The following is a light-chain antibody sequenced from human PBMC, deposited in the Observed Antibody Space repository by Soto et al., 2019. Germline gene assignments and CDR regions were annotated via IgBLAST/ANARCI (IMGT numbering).Light chain of an antibody. CDR2: AAS. CDR1: QSISNY. Sequence: DMEMTQSPSSLSASVGDRVTITCRASQSISNYLNWYQHKPGKVPKLLIYAASSLQSGVTTRFSGSRSGPHFKLTINSLQPEDFATYYCQQSYDTPLTFGGGTKIEIK. V-gene: IGKV1-39*01. J-gene: IGKJ4*01. CDR3: QQSYDTPLT.